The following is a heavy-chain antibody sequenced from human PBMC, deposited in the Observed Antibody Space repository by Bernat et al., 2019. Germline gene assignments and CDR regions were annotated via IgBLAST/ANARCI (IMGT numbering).Heavy chain of an antibody. CDR2: INHSGST. V-gene: IGHV4-34*01. CDR1: GGSFSGYY. Sequence: QVQLQQWGAGLLKPSETLSLTCAVYGGSFSGYYWSWIRQPPGKGLEWIGEINHSGSTNYNPSLKSRVTISVDTSKNQFSLKLSSVTAADTAVYYCARGENIVVVPAAMGANWFEPWGQGTLVTVSS. J-gene: IGHJ5*02. CDR3: ARGENIVVVPAAMGANWFEP. D-gene: IGHD2-2*01.